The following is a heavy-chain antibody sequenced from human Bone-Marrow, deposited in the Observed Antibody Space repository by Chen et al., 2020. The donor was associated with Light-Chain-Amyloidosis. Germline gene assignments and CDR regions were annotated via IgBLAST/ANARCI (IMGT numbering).Heavy chain of an antibody. J-gene: IGHJ5*02. V-gene: IGHV4-59*01. D-gene: IGHD3-10*01. Sequence: QVQLQESGPGLVKPSETLSLTCTVSGGSISSYYWSWIRQHPGKGLEWIGYIYYSGSTNYNPSLKSRVTISVDTSKNQFSLKLSSVTAADTAVYYCARERYYGSGKGWFDPWGQGTLVTVSS. CDR2: IYYSGST. CDR3: ARERYYGSGKGWFDP. CDR1: GGSISSYY.